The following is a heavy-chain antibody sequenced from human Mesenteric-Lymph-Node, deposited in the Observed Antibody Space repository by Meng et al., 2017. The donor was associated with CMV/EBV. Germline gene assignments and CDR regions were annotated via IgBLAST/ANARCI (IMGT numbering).Heavy chain of an antibody. CDR3: ARGPSIRYSSSLRYFDY. V-gene: IGHV1-46*01. CDR1: GYTFTSYY. Sequence: ASVKVSCKASGYTFTSYYMHWVRQAPGQGLEWMGIINPSGGSTSYAQKFQGRVTMTRDTSTSTVYMELSSLRSEDTAVYYCARGPSIRYSSSLRYFDYWGQGTLVTVSS. J-gene: IGHJ4*02. D-gene: IGHD6-6*01. CDR2: INPSGGST.